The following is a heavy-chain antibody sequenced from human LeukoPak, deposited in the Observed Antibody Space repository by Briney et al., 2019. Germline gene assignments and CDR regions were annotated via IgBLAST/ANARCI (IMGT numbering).Heavy chain of an antibody. CDR2: ISYDGSNK. D-gene: IGHD5-24*01. J-gene: IGHJ4*02. Sequence: PGRPLRLSCAASGFTFSNYAMHWVRQAPGKGLEWVAVISYDGSNKYYADSVKGRFTISRDNSKNTLYLQMNSLRAEDTAVYYCARAPDGYYFDYWGQGTLVTVSS. V-gene: IGHV3-30-3*01. CDR3: ARAPDGYYFDY. CDR1: GFTFSNYA.